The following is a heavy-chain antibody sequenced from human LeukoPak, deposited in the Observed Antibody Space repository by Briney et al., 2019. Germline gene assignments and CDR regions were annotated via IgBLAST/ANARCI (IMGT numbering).Heavy chain of an antibody. V-gene: IGHV4-39*01. CDR2: IYYSGGT. CDR3: ARTKVHCSSTSCYVRGAYYYYGMDV. D-gene: IGHD2-2*01. J-gene: IGHJ6*02. CDR1: GDSISSSSYY. Sequence: PSETLSLTCTVSGDSISSSSYYWGWIRQPPGKGLEWIGSIYYSGGTYYNPSLKSRVTISVDTSKNQFSLKLSSVTAADTAVYYCARTKVHCSSTSCYVRGAYYYYGMDVWGQGTTVTVSS.